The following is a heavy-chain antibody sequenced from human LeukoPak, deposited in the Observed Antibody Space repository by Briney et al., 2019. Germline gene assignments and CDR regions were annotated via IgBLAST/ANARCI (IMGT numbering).Heavy chain of an antibody. D-gene: IGHD3-9*01. Sequence: SETLSLTCTVSGGSVSSSGYFWGWIRQPPGKGLEWIGTIYDSGGTYYSPSLKGRVTISADTSKNQFSLKLSSVTAADTAVYYCARRGVTGNALFDYWGQGTLVTVSS. CDR1: GGSVSSSGYF. J-gene: IGHJ4*02. CDR2: IYDSGGT. V-gene: IGHV4-39*01. CDR3: ARRGVTGNALFDY.